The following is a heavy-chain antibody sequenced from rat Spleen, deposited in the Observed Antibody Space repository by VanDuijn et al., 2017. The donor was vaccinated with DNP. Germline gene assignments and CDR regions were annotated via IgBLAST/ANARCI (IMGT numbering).Heavy chain of an antibody. D-gene: IGHD3-8*01. J-gene: IGHJ2*01. Sequence: EVKLVESGGGLVQPGRSLKLSCAASGFNFNDYWMGWVRQAPGKGLEWVASITNNGDRTYYSDSVKGRFSISRDNAKSTLYLQVNSLRSEDTATYYCTSNPHIRTAAPFDYWGQGVMVTVSS. V-gene: IGHV5-31*01. CDR3: TSNPHIRTAAPFDY. CDR2: ITNNGDRT. CDR1: GFNFNDYW.